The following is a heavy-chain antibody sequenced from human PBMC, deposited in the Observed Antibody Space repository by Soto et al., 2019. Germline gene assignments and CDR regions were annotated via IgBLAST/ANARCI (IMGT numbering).Heavy chain of an antibody. J-gene: IGHJ5*02. CDR2: IIPIFGTA. CDR3: ARDPRFGMDYYDSSGPQGWFDP. D-gene: IGHD3-22*01. V-gene: IGHV1-69*13. CDR1: GGTFSSYA. Sequence: SVKVSCKASGGTFSSYAISWVRQAPGQGLEWMGGIIPIFGTANYAQKFQGRVTITADESTSTAYMELSSLRSEDTAVYYCARDPRFGMDYYDSSGPQGWFDPWGQGTLVTVSS.